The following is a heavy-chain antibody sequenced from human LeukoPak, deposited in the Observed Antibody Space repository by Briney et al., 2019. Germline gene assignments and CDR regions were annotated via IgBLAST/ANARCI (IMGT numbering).Heavy chain of an antibody. CDR2: INPNSGGT. Sequence: GASVKVSCKASGYTFTGYYIHWVRQAPGQGLEWMGWINPNSGGTNYVQKFQGRVTMTRDTYISTAYMELSRLRSDDTAVYYCARAGGSGRTDYWGQGTLVTVSS. CDR3: ARAGGSGRTDY. V-gene: IGHV1-2*02. J-gene: IGHJ4*02. CDR1: GYTFTGYY. D-gene: IGHD6-19*01.